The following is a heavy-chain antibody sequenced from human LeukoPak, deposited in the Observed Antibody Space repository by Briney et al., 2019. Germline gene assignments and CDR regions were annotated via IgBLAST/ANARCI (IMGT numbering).Heavy chain of an antibody. D-gene: IGHD3-9*01. CDR1: GGSISSSSYY. CDR2: IHYTGAT. J-gene: IGHJ4*02. CDR3: ARGNILSGYCFDF. Sequence: SETLSLTCTVSGGSISSSSYYWSWIRQPPGKGLEWAGEIHYTGATSYNPSLKSRATISIDTSKNQLSLKLGSVTAADTAVYYCARGNILSGYCFDFWGQGALVTVSS. V-gene: IGHV4-39*07.